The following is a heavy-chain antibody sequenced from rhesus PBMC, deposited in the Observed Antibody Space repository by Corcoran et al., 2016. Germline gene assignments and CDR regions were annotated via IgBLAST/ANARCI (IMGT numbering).Heavy chain of an antibody. J-gene: IGHJ4*01. CDR3: ASSYSGYSFY. Sequence: QVQLQESGPGLVTPSGTLSLTCAVPGGSIRSGSFYWSWIRQPPGKGLEWIGYITYSGSTSYNPSLKSRVTISRDTSKNQFSLKLSSVTAADTAVYYCASSYSGYSFYWGQGVLVTVSS. V-gene: IGHV4-122*02. CDR2: ITYSGST. D-gene: IGHD5-24*01. CDR1: GGSIRSGSFY.